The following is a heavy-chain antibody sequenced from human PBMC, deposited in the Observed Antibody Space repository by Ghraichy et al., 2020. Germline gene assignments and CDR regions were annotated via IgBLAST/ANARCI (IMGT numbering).Heavy chain of an antibody. V-gene: IGHV3-23*01. CDR2: ISANGGGT. J-gene: IGHJ4*02. CDR3: AKQTHNTGGFFDY. Sequence: GESLNISCATSGFTFSSYGMSWVRQGPGRGLEWVSSISANGGGTYYADSVKGRFTFSRDNSKNTLYLQMNSLRAEDTAVYYCAKQTHNTGGFFDYWGQGTLVTVSS. D-gene: IGHD1-1*01. CDR1: GFTFSSYG.